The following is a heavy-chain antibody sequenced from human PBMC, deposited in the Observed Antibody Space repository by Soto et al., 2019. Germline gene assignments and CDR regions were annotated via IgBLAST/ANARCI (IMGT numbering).Heavy chain of an antibody. CDR3: AKDATYYYNNLPRAYFDS. D-gene: IGHD3-22*01. CDR1: GFPFYNYG. Sequence: PVGSLRLSCAGSGFPFYNYGINWVRQAPGKGLEWVAIISFDGTTKVYADSVKGRFTISRDNSKNTVFLQMNGLRVEDTAVYYCAKDATYYYNNLPRAYFDSCGQRTPVTVSS. V-gene: IGHV3-30*18. CDR2: ISFDGTTK. J-gene: IGHJ4*02.